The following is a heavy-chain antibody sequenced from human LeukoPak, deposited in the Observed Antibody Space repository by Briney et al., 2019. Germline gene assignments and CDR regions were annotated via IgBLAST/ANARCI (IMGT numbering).Heavy chain of an antibody. D-gene: IGHD3-22*01. Sequence: GGSLRLSCAASGFTFSSYWMSWVRQAPGKGLEWVANIKQDGSEKYYVDSVKGRFTISRDNAKNSLYLQMNSLRAEDTAVYYCAREAYYYDSSGSDYYYGMDVWGQGTTVTVSS. CDR2: IKQDGSEK. CDR1: GFTFSSYW. CDR3: AREAYYYDSSGSDYYYGMDV. J-gene: IGHJ6*02. V-gene: IGHV3-7*01.